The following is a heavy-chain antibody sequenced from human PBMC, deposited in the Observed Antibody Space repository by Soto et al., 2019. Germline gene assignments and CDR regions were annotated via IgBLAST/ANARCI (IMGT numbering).Heavy chain of an antibody. D-gene: IGHD3-3*01. CDR3: ATDDGNYYGSL. CDR1: AYTVTAPL. CDR2: INPKSGGT. V-gene: IGHV1-2*02. Sequence: ASVQVCCKASAYTVTAPLLHWVRQAPGQGLEWMGWINPKSGGTDYAQKFQDRVTMSRDTSINTAYMQLSRLTSDDTAVYFCATDDGNYYGSLWGQGTLVTVSS. J-gene: IGHJ1*01.